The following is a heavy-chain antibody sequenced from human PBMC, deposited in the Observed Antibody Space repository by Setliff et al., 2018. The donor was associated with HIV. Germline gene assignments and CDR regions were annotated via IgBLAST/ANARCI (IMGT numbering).Heavy chain of an antibody. CDR1: GITFSSYA. CDR3: AKPPTQWGVSPYHYAVDV. D-gene: IGHD1-26*01. CDR2: ITASGGKT. V-gene: IGHV3-23*01. J-gene: IGHJ6*02. Sequence: PGESLKISCAANGITFSSYAMTWVRQAPGKGLNWVSSITASGGKTYYADSMKGRFTISRDNSENTLYLQMNSLRAEDTAVYYCAKPPTQWGVSPYHYAVDVWGQGTTVTVSS.